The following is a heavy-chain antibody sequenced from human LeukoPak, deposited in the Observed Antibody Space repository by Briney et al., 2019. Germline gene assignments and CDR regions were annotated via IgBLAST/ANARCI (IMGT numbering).Heavy chain of an antibody. D-gene: IGHD3-22*01. Sequence: PGGSLKLSCAASGFTFSDYYMGWIRQAPGKGLDWVSNIKTSGTTTYYADSVKGRFTVSRDNARNSLFLQVNSLRAEDTAVYYCARLIVVPSYPAQYYYMDVWGKGTTVIV. CDR3: ARLIVVPSYPAQYYYMDV. CDR1: GFTFSDYY. J-gene: IGHJ6*03. CDR2: IKTSGTTT. V-gene: IGHV3-11*01.